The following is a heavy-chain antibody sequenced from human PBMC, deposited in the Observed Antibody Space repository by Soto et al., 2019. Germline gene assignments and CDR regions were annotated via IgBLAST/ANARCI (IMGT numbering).Heavy chain of an antibody. CDR2: SNPSRGDT. Sequence: ASVEVSCKASGYTFINFFIQWERQAPGQGLEWLGWSNPSRGDTQYVEKFKDRVTMTRDASISTAHMELRRLTTDDTAVYYCVRGLRWRDIDFWAQGTTVPVSS. V-gene: IGHV1-2*02. CDR3: VRGLRWRDIDF. D-gene: IGHD2-21*01. CDR1: GYTFINFF. J-gene: IGHJ4*02.